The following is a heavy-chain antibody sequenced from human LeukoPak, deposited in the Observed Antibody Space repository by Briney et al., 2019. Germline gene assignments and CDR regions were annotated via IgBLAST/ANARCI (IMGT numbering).Heavy chain of an antibody. CDR3: AKGGQGYFDWLSPFDY. V-gene: IGHV3-23*01. CDR1: GFTFSSYA. CDR2: ISGSGTST. D-gene: IGHD3-9*01. Sequence: GGSLRLSCAASGFTFSSYAMSWVRQAPGKGLEWVSAISGSGTSTYYADSVKGRFTISRDNSKNTLYLQMNSLRAEDTAVYYCAKGGQGYFDWLSPFDYWGQGTLVTVSP. J-gene: IGHJ4*02.